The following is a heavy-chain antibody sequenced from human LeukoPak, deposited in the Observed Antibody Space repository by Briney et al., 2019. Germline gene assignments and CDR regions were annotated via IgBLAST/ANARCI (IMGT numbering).Heavy chain of an antibody. CDR1: GFTFSSYA. CDR2: IGGSGSNK. D-gene: IGHD3-10*01. J-gene: IGHJ4*02. Sequence: GGSLRLSCAASGFTFSSYAMSWVRQAPGERLDWVSAIGGSGSNKYYADSVKGRFIISRDNSKNTLYLQMSSLRAEDTAVYYCAKGLGAGGSGSYYNVVYWGQGTLVTVSS. CDR3: AKGLGAGGSGSYYNVVY. V-gene: IGHV3-23*01.